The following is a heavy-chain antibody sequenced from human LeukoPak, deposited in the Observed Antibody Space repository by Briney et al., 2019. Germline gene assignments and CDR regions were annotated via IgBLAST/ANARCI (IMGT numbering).Heavy chain of an antibody. CDR1: GYTFTGYY. V-gene: IGHV1-2*02. CDR3: AGGGYYDSSGFDN. J-gene: IGHJ4*02. Sequence: ASVKVSCKASGYTFTGYYLHWVRQAPGQGLEWMGCINPNSGGTKYGRKFQGRVTMTRDTSISTAHMELTGLGSDDTAVYYCAGGGYYDSSGFDNWGQGTLVTVSS. D-gene: IGHD3-22*01. CDR2: INPNSGGT.